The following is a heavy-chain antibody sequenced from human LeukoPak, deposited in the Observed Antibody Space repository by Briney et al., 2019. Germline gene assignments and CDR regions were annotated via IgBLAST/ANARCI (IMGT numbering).Heavy chain of an antibody. Sequence: SETLSLTCAVNGGSSSDYYWSWVRQPPGKGLEWIGSIYYSGSTYYNPSLKSRVTISVDTSKNQFSLKLSSVTAADTAVYYCARNGVPERIWGQGTLVTVSS. CDR1: GGSSSDYY. CDR3: ARNGVPERI. V-gene: IGHV4-34*01. CDR2: IYYSGST. J-gene: IGHJ4*02. D-gene: IGHD3-3*01.